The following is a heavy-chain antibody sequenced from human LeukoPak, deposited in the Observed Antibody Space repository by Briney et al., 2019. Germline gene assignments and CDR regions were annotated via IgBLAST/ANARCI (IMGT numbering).Heavy chain of an antibody. D-gene: IGHD2-21*02. CDR2: IYYSGST. V-gene: IGHV4-59*01. J-gene: IGHJ4*02. CDR1: GGFISSYY. Sequence: PSETLSLTCTVSGGFISSYYWSWIRQPPGKGLEWIGYIYYSGSTNYNPSLKSRVTISVDTSKNQFSLKLSSVTAADTAVYYCAREYGSGLLFYYWGQGTLVTVSS. CDR3: AREYGSGLLFYY.